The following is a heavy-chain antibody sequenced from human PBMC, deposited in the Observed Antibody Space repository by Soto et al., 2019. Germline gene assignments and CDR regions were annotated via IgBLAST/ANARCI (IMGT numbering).Heavy chain of an antibody. CDR3: ASGWGITMVRGVISPYYYYGMDV. V-gene: IGHV1-18*01. D-gene: IGHD3-10*01. J-gene: IGHJ6*02. CDR1: GYTFTNYG. Sequence: ASVKVSCKTSGYTFTNYGISWVRQAPGQGLEWMGWISAYNGNTNYAQKLQGRVTMTTDTSTSTAYMELRSLRSDDTAVYYCASGWGITMVRGVISPYYYYGMDVWGQGTTVTVSS. CDR2: ISAYNGNT.